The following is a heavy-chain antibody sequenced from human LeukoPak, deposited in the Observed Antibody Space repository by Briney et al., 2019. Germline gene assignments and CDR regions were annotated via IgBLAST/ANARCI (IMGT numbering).Heavy chain of an antibody. V-gene: IGHV3-7*01. CDR1: GFTFSDCW. Sequence: GGSLRLSCAASGFTFSDCWLTWVRQAPGKGLEWVANIKHDGSDQFYLDSVKGRFTISRDNAKNSVYLQMNSLRDEDTAVYYCARGLATGIDFFDPWGQGNPGHRLP. CDR2: IKHDGSDQ. D-gene: IGHD3-9*01. J-gene: IGHJ5*02. CDR3: ARGLATGIDFFDP.